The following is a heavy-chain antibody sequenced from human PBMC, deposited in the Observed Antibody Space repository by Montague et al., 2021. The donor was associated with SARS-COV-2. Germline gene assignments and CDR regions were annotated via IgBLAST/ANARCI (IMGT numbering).Heavy chain of an antibody. V-gene: IGHV4-39*01. J-gene: IGHJ6*02. CDR3: ACGEITTRGLIYYYGMDV. Sequence: SETLSLTCTVSGGSISSSSYYWGWLRQPPGKGLEWIGNIYYSGNTYYNPSLKSRVTISVDTSKNQFSLKLSSVTAADTAVYYCACGEITTRGLIYYYGMDVWGQGTTVTVSS. CDR1: GGSISSSSYY. CDR2: IYYSGNT. D-gene: IGHD3-10*01.